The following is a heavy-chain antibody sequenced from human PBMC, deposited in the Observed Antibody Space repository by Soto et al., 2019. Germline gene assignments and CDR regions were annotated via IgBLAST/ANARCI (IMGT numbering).Heavy chain of an antibody. J-gene: IGHJ4*02. V-gene: IGHV1-18*04. CDR2: TSDYNGNT. CDR3: ARGGGIYSISWPLDY. D-gene: IGHD6-13*01. Sequence: ASVKVSCKASGYTFTNHGISWVRQAPGQGLEWMGWTSDYNGNTNYAQKFQGRVTLTTDTSTSTAYMELRSLRSDDTAVYYCARGGGIYSISWPLDYWGQGTLVTVSS. CDR1: GYTFTNHG.